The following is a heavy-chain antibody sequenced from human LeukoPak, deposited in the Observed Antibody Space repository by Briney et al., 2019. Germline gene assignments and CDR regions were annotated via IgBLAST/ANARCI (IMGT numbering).Heavy chain of an antibody. J-gene: IGHJ6*03. CDR3: AREAVDTAMDAGYGVNYYYYYYMDV. Sequence: SQTLSLTCTVSGGSISSGGYYWSWIRQHPGKGLEWIGYIYYSGSTYYNPSLKSRVTISVDTSKNQFSLKLSSVTAADTAVYYCAREAVDTAMDAGYGVNYYYYYYMDVWGKGTTVTVSS. CDR1: GGSISSGGYY. CDR2: IYYSGST. D-gene: IGHD5-18*01. V-gene: IGHV4-31*03.